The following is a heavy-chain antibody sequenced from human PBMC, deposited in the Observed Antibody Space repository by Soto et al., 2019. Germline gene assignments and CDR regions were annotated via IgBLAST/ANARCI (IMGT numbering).Heavy chain of an antibody. Sequence: EVQVVESGGGLVQPGGSLRLSCAASGFTFSNYYMTWVHKAPGKGLEWVANIKEDGSEKYYADSVKGRFTISRDNAKNSLYLQMNSLRVEDTAVYYCARDIGPLVGYTANDPWGQGTLVTVSS. J-gene: IGHJ5*02. D-gene: IGHD6-25*01. CDR2: IKEDGSEK. CDR1: GFTFSNYY. CDR3: ARDIGPLVGYTANDP. V-gene: IGHV3-7*01.